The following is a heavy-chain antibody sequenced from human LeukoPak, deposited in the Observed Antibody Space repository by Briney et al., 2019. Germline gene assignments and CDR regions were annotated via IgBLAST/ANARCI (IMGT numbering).Heavy chain of an antibody. CDR1: GGTSSSYA. D-gene: IGHD6-19*01. J-gene: IGHJ6*03. CDR2: INTNTGNP. CDR3: ARDFGVGAVAGTLKGYYYYYMDV. Sequence: ASVKVSCKASGGTSSSYAISWVRQAPGQGLEWMGWINTNTGNPTYAQGFTGRFVFSLDTSVSTAYLQISSLKAEDTAVYYCARDFGVGAVAGTLKGYYYYYMDVWGKGTTVTVSS. V-gene: IGHV7-4-1*02.